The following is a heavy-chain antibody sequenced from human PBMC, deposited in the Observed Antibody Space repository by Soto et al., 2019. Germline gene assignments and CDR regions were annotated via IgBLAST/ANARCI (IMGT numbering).Heavy chain of an antibody. CDR1: GGSISSYY. CDR3: ARDLLGKVDY. CDR2: IYYSGST. V-gene: IGHV4-59*01. D-gene: IGHD1-26*01. Sequence: SETLSLTCTVSGGSISSYYWSWIRQPPGKGLEWIWYIYYSGSTNYNPSLKSRVTISVDTSKKQFSMKLSSVTAADTAVYYCARDLLGKVDYWGQGTMVTVSS. J-gene: IGHJ4*02.